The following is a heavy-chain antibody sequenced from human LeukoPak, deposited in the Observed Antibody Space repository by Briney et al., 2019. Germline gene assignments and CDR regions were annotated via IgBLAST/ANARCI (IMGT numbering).Heavy chain of an antibody. Sequence: SETLSLTCAVYGGSFSGYYWSWIRQPPGKGLEWIGEINHSGSTNYNPSLKSRVTISVDTSKNQFSLKLSSVTAADTAVYYCARGEDIVLMVYAIQPRLDWFDPWGQGTLVTVPS. J-gene: IGHJ5*02. CDR1: GGSFSGYY. D-gene: IGHD2-8*01. CDR3: ARGEDIVLMVYAIQPRLDWFDP. CDR2: INHSGST. V-gene: IGHV4-34*01.